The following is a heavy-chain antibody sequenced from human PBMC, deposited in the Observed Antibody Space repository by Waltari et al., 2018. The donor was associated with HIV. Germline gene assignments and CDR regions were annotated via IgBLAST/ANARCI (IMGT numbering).Heavy chain of an antibody. Sequence: EVKLVESGGGLGMPGGSLRLSCVVLGFPFTTAWMGWVRQAPGKGLKWVGRIKTKTEGGTVDYAAPVTGRFTISRDDSQSTLYLEINSLKTEDTAVYYCTTIQFYYVFEFWGQGTLVTVSS. CDR1: GFPFTTAW. CDR2: IKTKTEGGTV. V-gene: IGHV3-15*01. CDR3: TTIQFYYVFEF. J-gene: IGHJ4*02. D-gene: IGHD3-10*02.